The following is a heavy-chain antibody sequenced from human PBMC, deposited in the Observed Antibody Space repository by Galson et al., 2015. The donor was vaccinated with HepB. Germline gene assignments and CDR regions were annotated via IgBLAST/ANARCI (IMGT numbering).Heavy chain of an antibody. CDR2: INPSGGGT. CDR1: GYTFTSYH. Sequence: GYTFTSYHMHWVRQAPGQGLEWMGIINPSGGGTTYAQKFQGRVTMTRDTSTSTVYMELSSLRSEDTAMYYCARLLGPIWFGELFDYWGQGTLVTVSS. D-gene: IGHD3-10*01. CDR3: ARLLGPIWFGELFDY. J-gene: IGHJ4*02. V-gene: IGHV1-46*01.